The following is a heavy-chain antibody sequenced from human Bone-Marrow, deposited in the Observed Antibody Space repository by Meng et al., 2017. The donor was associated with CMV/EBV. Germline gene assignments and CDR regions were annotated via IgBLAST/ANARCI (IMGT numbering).Heavy chain of an antibody. CDR3: ARSSKWGDGMDV. Sequence: ASVKVSCKASGYTFTGYYMHWVRQAPGQGLEWMGWMNPNSGNTGYAQKFQGRVTITRNTSISTAYMGLSSLRSEDTAVYYCARSSKWGDGMDVWGQGTTVTVSS. D-gene: IGHD7-27*01. CDR2: MNPNSGNT. J-gene: IGHJ6*02. CDR1: GYTFTGYY. V-gene: IGHV1-8*03.